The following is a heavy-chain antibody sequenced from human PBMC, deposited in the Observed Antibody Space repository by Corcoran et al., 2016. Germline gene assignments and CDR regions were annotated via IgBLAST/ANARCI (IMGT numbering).Heavy chain of an antibody. D-gene: IGHD3-22*01. CDR2: IIPIFGTA. V-gene: IGHV1-69*06. CDR1: GGTFSSYA. J-gene: IGHJ3*02. CDR3: AREMYYYDSSGYWDDAFDI. Sequence: QVQLVQSGAEVKKPGSSVKVSCKASGGTFSSYAISWVRQAPGQGLEWMGGIIPIFGTANYAQKFQGRVTITADKSTSTAYMELSSLRSEDTAVYYCAREMYYYDSSGYWDDAFDIWCQGTMVTVSS.